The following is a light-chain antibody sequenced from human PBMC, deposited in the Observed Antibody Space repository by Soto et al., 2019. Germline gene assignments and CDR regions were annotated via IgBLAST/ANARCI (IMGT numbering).Light chain of an antibody. CDR1: SSDVGGYNF. J-gene: IGLJ2*01. CDR3: NSFAGSNNVL. V-gene: IGLV2-8*01. Sequence: QSVLTQPPSASGSPGQSVTISCTGTSSDVGGYNFVSWYQQRPGKAPKLMIYEVTKRPSGVPDRFSGSKSGNTASLTVSGLQAEDEADYYCNSFAGSNNVLFGGGTKVTVL. CDR2: EVT.